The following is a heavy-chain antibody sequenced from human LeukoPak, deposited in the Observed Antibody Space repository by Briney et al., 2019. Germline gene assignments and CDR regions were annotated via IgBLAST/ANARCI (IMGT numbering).Heavy chain of an antibody. CDR1: GGSISSGGYS. V-gene: IGHV4-30-2*01. D-gene: IGHD2-15*01. CDR2: IYHSGST. Sequence: SQTLSLTCAVSGGSISSGGYSWSWIRQPPGKGLEWIGYIYHSGSTNYNPSLKSRVTISVDTSKNQFSLKLSSVTAADTAVYYCARGGDLGYCSGGSCYLAYYFDYWGQGTLVTVSS. CDR3: ARGGDLGYCSGGSCYLAYYFDY. J-gene: IGHJ4*02.